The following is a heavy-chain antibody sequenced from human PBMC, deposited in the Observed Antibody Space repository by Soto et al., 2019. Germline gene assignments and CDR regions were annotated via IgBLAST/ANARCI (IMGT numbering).Heavy chain of an antibody. CDR2: IIPIFGTA. CDR1: GGTFSSYA. D-gene: IGHD2-15*01. CDR3: ARDPGYCSGGSCYPFSDYYYYGMEV. Sequence: SVKFSCKASGGTFSSYAISWVRQAPGQGLEWMGGIIPIFGTANYAQKLQGRVTITADESTSTAYMGLSSLRSEDTAVYCCARDPGYCSGGSCYPFSDYYYYGMEVWGEGTKVTVSS. V-gene: IGHV1-69*13. J-gene: IGHJ6*02.